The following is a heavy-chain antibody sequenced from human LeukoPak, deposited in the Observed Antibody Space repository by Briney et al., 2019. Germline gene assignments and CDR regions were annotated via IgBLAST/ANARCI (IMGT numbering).Heavy chain of an antibody. CDR3: ARDEIAARPGFDY. CDR1: GYTFTGYY. Sequence: ASVKVSCKASGYTFTGYYMHWVRQAPGQGLEWMGWINPNSGGTNYAQKFQGRVTMTRDTSISTAYMELSRLRSDDTAVYYCARDEIAARPGFDYWGQGTLVTVSS. D-gene: IGHD6-6*01. J-gene: IGHJ4*02. CDR2: INPNSGGT. V-gene: IGHV1-2*02.